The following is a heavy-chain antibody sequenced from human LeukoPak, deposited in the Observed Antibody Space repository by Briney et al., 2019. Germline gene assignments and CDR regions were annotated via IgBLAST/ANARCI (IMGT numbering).Heavy chain of an antibody. V-gene: IGHV3-7*01. CDR2: IKQDGSDI. CDR3: TRGGRLHPQSPY. D-gene: IGHD3-16*01. CDR1: GFTFSTYW. Sequence: PGESLRLSCAASGFTFSTYWMSWVRQAPGKGLEWVANIKQDGSDIYYVDSVKGRFTISRDNAKNSLYLQMSSLRAEDTAVYHCTRGGRLHPQSPYWGQGTLVTVSS. J-gene: IGHJ4*02.